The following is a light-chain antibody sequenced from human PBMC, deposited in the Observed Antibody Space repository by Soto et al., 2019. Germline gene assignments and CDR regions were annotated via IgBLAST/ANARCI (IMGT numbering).Light chain of an antibody. J-gene: IGKJ2*01. CDR2: DAS. Sequence: DIQMTQSPSSLSASVGERVTITCQASEDITNYLNWYQQKPGKVPKLLIYDASNLEVGVPSRFSGSGSGTDFTFTISSLQPEDIATYYCQQYDSLPYTFGQGTKLEIK. V-gene: IGKV1-33*01. CDR1: EDITNY. CDR3: QQYDSLPYT.